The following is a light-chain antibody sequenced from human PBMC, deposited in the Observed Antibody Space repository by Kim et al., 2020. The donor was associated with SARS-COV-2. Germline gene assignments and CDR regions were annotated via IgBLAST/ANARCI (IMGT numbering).Light chain of an antibody. CDR3: SSYTSGNTCV. V-gene: IGLV2-14*03. CDR2: DVN. Sequence: QSALTQPASVSGSPGQSITISCTGTSNDIGAYNYVSWHQQHPGKAPKLTIYDVNNRPSGVSNRFSGSKSGNTASLTISGLQAEDEADYYCSSYTSGNTCVFGTGTKVTFL. J-gene: IGLJ1*01. CDR1: SNDIGAYNY.